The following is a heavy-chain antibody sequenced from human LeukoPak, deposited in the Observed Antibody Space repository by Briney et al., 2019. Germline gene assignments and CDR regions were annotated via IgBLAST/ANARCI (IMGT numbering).Heavy chain of an antibody. V-gene: IGHV1-18*01. CDR1: RYTLIEYG. Sequence: ASVKDSPEASRYTLIEYGISWVRQAPGQGLDWMGWISAYNGNTNYAQKFQGRVTMTTDTTTNTAHMELGSLTSDDTAVYFCARYAAGRDLDFWGQGTLVTVSS. CDR3: ARYAAGRDLDF. J-gene: IGHJ4*02. CDR2: ISAYNGNT. D-gene: IGHD6-13*01.